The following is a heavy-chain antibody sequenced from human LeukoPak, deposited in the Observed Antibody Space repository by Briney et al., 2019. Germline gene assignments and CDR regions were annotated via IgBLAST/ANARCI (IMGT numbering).Heavy chain of an antibody. CDR2: ISGSGGST. V-gene: IGHV3-23*01. Sequence: GGSLRLSCAASGFTFSSYAMSWVRQAPGKGLECVSAISGSGGSTYYADSVKGRFTISRDNSKNTLYLQMNSLRAEDTAVYYCARTRIAAAHGGYWGQGTLVTVSS. D-gene: IGHD6-13*01. CDR1: GFTFSSYA. CDR3: ARTRIAAAHGGY. J-gene: IGHJ4*02.